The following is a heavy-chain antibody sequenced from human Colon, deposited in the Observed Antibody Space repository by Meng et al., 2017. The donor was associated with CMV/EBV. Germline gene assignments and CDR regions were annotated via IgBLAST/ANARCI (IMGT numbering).Heavy chain of an antibody. J-gene: IGHJ5*02. CDR1: GGSISSSGYN. D-gene: IGHD2/OR15-2a*01. CDR2: IYYRGRT. CDR3: ARDQLTNISDEGLGYFRLDT. Sequence: ESLKISCTVSGGSISSSGYNWGWIRQPPGEGLEWIGSIYYRGRTYYNPSLKSRVTTSIDTSKNQFSLKLSSVTAADTAVYYCARDQLTNISDEGLGYFRLDTWGQGALVTVSS. V-gene: IGHV4-39*07.